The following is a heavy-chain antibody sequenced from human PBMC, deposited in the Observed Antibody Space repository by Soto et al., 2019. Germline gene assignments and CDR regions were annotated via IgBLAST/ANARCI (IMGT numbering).Heavy chain of an antibody. CDR3: ARHLYESSGYRYFDL. J-gene: IGHJ4*02. D-gene: IGHD3-22*01. CDR1: GYSFSSNW. V-gene: IGHV5-51*01. Sequence: PGESLKISCQGSGYSFSSNWIGWVRQRPGKGLEWMGIIYPGDSEVKYSPSFRGQVTISVDTSISTAYLQWSSLKATDTAMYYRARHLYESSGYRYFDLWGQGTLVTVSS. CDR2: IYPGDSEV.